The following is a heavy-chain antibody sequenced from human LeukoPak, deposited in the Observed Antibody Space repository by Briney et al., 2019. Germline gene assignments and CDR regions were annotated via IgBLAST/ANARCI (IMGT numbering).Heavy chain of an antibody. J-gene: IGHJ4*02. CDR3: ARFAPDRGWSDY. CDR2: MNPNSGNT. D-gene: IGHD6-19*01. V-gene: IGHV1-8*01. Sequence: ASVKVSCKASGYTFTSYDINWVRQATGQGLEWMGWMNPNSGNTGYAQKFQGRVTMTRNTSINTAYMELSSLRSEDTAVYYCARFAPDRGWSDYWGQGTLVTVSS. CDR1: GYTFTSYD.